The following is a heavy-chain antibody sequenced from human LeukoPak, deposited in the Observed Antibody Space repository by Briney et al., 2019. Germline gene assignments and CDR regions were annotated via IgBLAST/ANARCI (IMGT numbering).Heavy chain of an antibody. Sequence: GGSLRLSCAGSGFTFSTYVMHWVRQVPGKGLEWVARISHDGNTKFYADSVKGRFTISRDNSKNTLSLEVYSLRAEDTAMYYCARDRDWMLYDYWGQGTLVTVSS. V-gene: IGHV3-33*01. CDR2: ISHDGNTK. CDR3: ARDRDWMLYDY. J-gene: IGHJ4*02. D-gene: IGHD3-9*01. CDR1: GFTFSTYV.